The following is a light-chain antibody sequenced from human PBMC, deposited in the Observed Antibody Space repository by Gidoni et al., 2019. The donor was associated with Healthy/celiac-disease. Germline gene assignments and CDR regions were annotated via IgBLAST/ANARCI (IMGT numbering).Light chain of an antibody. V-gene: IGKV1-39*01. CDR2: AAS. J-gene: IGKJ2*01. CDR1: QSISSY. CDR3: QQGYSTPRLYT. Sequence: DIQMTQSPSSLSASVGDRVTITCRASQSISSYLNWYQQKPGKAPKLLIYAASSLQSGVPSRFGGSGSGTDFTLTISSLQPEDFATYYCQQGYSTPRLYTFGQGTKLEIK.